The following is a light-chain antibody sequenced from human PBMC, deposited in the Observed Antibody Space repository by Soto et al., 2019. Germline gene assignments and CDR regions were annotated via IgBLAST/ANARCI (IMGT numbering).Light chain of an antibody. CDR1: QTVRNN. CDR2: GAS. J-gene: IGKJ4*01. Sequence: EIVLTQSPGTLSLSPGERATLSCRASQTVRNNYLAWYQQKPGQAPRLLIFGASYRATGIPARFSGSGSGTEFNLTISSLQSEDFAVYFCQQYDDWLRLTFGGGTMVDIK. V-gene: IGKV3D-15*01. CDR3: QQYDDWLRLT.